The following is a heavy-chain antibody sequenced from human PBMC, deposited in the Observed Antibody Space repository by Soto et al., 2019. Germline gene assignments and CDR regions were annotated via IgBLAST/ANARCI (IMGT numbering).Heavy chain of an antibody. CDR2: IIPILGIA. CDR1: GGTFSSYT. J-gene: IGHJ4*02. Sequence: QVQLVQSGAEVKKPGSSVKVSCKASGGTFSSYTISWVRQAPGQGLEWMGRIIPILGIANYAQKFQGRVTLTADKSTSTAYMELSSLRSEDTAVYYCARSYSSGWGGSGYWGQGTLVTVSS. CDR3: ARSYSSGWGGSGY. V-gene: IGHV1-69*02. D-gene: IGHD6-19*01.